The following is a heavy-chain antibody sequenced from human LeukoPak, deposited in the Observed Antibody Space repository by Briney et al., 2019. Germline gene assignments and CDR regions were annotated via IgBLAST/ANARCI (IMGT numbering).Heavy chain of an antibody. CDR1: GYTFSGYY. Sequence: ASVKVSCKASGYTFSGYYMNWVRQAPGQGLEWMGWIHPHSGGTNYAQKFQGRVTMSRDTSIRTVYMDLRRLRSDDTAVYYCARVAYYGSGSYSYYMDVWGKGTTVTISS. V-gene: IGHV1-2*02. J-gene: IGHJ6*03. D-gene: IGHD3-10*01. CDR2: IHPHSGGT. CDR3: ARVAYYGSGSYSYYMDV.